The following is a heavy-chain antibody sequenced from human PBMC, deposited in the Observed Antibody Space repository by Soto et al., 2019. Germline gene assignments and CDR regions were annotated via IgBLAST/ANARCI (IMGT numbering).Heavy chain of an antibody. J-gene: IGHJ5*02. D-gene: IGHD2-15*01. CDR2: LWSAGLT. V-gene: IGHV3-53*01. CDR3: ARELPPDL. Sequence: LRLSFAASGFTVISKYISWVRQAPGQGLEWVSVLWSAGLTYYADSVKGRFTISRDNSKNTLYLQMNSLRDDDSAIYYCARELPPDLWGQGTLVTVSS. CDR1: GFTVISKY.